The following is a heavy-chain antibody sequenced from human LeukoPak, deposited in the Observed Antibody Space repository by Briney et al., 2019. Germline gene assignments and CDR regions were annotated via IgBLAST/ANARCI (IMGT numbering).Heavy chain of an antibody. Sequence: HTGGSLRLSCAVSGLTFRSYWMSWVRQAPGMGLEWVADINQEGSEKYFVDSVKGRFTISRDNAKNSLHLQMNTLGAEDTTVYYCARERDGRFFDYWGQGTLVTVSS. CDR1: GLTFRSYW. D-gene: IGHD5-24*01. CDR2: INQEGSEK. V-gene: IGHV3-7*01. CDR3: ARERDGRFFDY. J-gene: IGHJ4*02.